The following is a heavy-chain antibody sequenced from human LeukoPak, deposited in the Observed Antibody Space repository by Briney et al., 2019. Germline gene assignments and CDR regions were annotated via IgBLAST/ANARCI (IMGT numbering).Heavy chain of an antibody. CDR3: ARSPAYCGGDCPTGGAFDI. CDR2: FYHGGST. Sequence: SETLSLTCTVSGYSISTGYYWDWIRQPPGKGLEWIGTFYHGGSTHYNPSLKSRVTISVDTSKNQFSLKLSSVTAAEKAVYYCARSPAYCGGDCPTGGAFDIWGQGTMVTVSS. D-gene: IGHD2-21*02. CDR1: GYSISTGYY. V-gene: IGHV4-38-2*02. J-gene: IGHJ3*02.